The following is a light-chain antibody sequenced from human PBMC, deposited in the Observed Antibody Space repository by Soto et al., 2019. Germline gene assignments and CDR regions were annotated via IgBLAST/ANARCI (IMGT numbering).Light chain of an antibody. CDR2: DAS. CDR1: QSISSW. J-gene: IGKJ4*01. CDR3: QQYNTYSSLT. V-gene: IGKV1-5*01. Sequence: DIQMTQSPSTLSASVGDRVTITCRASQSISSWLAWYQQKLGIAPRLLIYDASSLESGVPSRFSGSGYGTEFTLTISSLQPDDFATYYCQQYNTYSSLTFGGGTKVDIK.